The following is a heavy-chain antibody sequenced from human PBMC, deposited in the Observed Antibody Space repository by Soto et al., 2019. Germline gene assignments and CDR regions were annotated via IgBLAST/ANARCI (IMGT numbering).Heavy chain of an antibody. CDR2: IYWNDDQ. J-gene: IGHJ5*02. CDR3: AHGACGSDCWGWFDP. V-gene: IGHV2-5*01. CDR1: GFSLSTSGVG. D-gene: IGHD2-21*02. Sequence: QITLKESGPTLVKPTQTLTLTCTFSGFSLSTSGVGVGWIRQPPGKALEWLALIYWNDDQRYSPSLKSRLTITKDTSKNQVVLTVTNMDPMDTATYYCAHGACGSDCWGWFDPWGQGTLVTVSS.